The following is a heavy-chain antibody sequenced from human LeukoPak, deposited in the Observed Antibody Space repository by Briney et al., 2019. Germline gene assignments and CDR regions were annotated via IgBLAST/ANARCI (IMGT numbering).Heavy chain of an antibody. J-gene: IGHJ6*03. CDR3: ARQVEYSSSTGGYDYAYYMAV. CDR1: GYSFTSYW. V-gene: IGHV5-51*01. Sequence: GESLKISCKGSGYSFTSYWIGWVRQMPGKGLEWMGIIYPGDSDTRYSPSFQGQVTISADKSISTAYLQWSSLKASATAMYYCARQVEYSSSTGGYDYAYYMAVWGKGSTVTVSS. D-gene: IGHD6-6*01. CDR2: IYPGDSDT.